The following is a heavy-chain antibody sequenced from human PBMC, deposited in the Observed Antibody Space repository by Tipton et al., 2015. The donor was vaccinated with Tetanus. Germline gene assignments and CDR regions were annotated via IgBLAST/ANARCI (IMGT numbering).Heavy chain of an antibody. J-gene: IGHJ4*02. Sequence: GSLRLSCAASGFTFSSYAMHWVRQAPGKGLEWVAVVRFDGRNSYYGDSVKGRFTISRDNSKNTLDLQMDSLRSEDTAMYYCAKDKAAAGHLRVFESWGQGTLVTVSS. CDR2: VRFDGRNS. D-gene: IGHD6-13*01. CDR3: AKDKAAAGHLRVFES. CDR1: GFTFSSYA. V-gene: IGHV3-30*02.